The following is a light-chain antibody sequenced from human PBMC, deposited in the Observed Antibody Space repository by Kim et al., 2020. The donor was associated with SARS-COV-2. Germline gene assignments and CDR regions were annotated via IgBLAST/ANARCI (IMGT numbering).Light chain of an antibody. CDR3: QQYLNWPLT. CDR2: RAS. V-gene: IGKV3-15*01. Sequence: EIVMTQSPVTLSVSPGERATLSCRDSQQIYTYLAWYQQKPGQAPRLLISRASTRATGVPARFSGSGSGADFTLTIISLQSEDFAVYYCQQYLNWPLTFGQGTKVDIK. J-gene: IGKJ1*01. CDR1: QQIYTY.